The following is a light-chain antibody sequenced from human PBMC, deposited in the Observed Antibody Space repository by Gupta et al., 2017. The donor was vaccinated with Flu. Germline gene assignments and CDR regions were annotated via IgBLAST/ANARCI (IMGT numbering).Light chain of an antibody. J-gene: IGLJ2*01. CDR3: QAWDSSTVV. Sequence: SPGQTASITCSGDKLGDKYACWYQQKPGQSPVLVIYQDSKRPSGIPERFSGSNSGNTATLTISGTQAMDEADYYCQAWDSSTVVFGGGTKLTVL. CDR1: KLGDKY. CDR2: QDS. V-gene: IGLV3-1*01.